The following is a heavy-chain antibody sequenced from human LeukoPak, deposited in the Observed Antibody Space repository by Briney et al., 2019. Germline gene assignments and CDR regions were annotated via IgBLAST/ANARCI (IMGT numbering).Heavy chain of an antibody. D-gene: IGHD6-13*01. J-gene: IGHJ4*02. Sequence: ASVKVSCKASGYTLTGYYMHWVRQAPGQRLEWMGWINPNSGGTNYAKKFQGWVTMTRDTSISTAYMELSRLRSDDTAVYYCARGQSGSSSWYDYWGQGTLVTVSS. CDR1: GYTLTGYY. CDR2: INPNSGGT. V-gene: IGHV1-2*04. CDR3: ARGQSGSSSWYDY.